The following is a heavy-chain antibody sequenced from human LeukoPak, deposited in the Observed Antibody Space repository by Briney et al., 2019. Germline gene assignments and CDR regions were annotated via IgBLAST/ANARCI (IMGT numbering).Heavy chain of an antibody. V-gene: IGHV4-39*07. CDR1: GDSISSSSSY. Sequence: PSETLSPTCTVSGDSISSSSSYWGWIRQPPGEGLEWIGSIYYSGSTYYNPSLKSRVSMSVDTSKNQFSLKVSSVTAADTAVYYCARGDCSGSICYSPMDVWGTGTTVTVSS. D-gene: IGHD2-21*01. CDR2: IYYSGST. J-gene: IGHJ6*03. CDR3: ARGDCSGSICYSPMDV.